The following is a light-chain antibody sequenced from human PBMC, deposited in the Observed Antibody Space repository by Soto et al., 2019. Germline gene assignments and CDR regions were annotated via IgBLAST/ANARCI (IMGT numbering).Light chain of an antibody. J-gene: IGKJ4*01. CDR3: QQYNNWHRAT. V-gene: IGKV3-15*01. CDR1: LSISGN. CDR2: RTS. Sequence: EIVMTQSPATLSVSPGESVTISCRASLSISGNSACYQQKPGQAPRLLMLRTSTRSTDFPARFSGSGSGTEFNLTIRSLQSADFAIYYCQQYNNWHRATFGGGNKVEIK.